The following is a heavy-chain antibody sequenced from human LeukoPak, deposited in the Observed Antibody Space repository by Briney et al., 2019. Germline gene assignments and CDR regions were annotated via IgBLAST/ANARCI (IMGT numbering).Heavy chain of an antibody. D-gene: IGHD3-22*01. CDR1: GGSIINYY. Sequence: SETLSLACTVSGGSIINYYWSWIRQPAGTGLEWVGRVYVTGSTIYNPSLQSRLSMSVDTSKNQFSLRLTSVTAADTAVYYCARLKYYDSTGYSPGYYMDVWGKGITVTVSS. J-gene: IGHJ6*03. CDR3: ARLKYYDSTGYSPGYYMDV. V-gene: IGHV4-4*07. CDR2: VYVTGST.